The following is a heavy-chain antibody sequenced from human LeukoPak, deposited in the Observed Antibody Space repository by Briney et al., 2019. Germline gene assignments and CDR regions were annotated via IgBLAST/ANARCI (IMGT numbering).Heavy chain of an antibody. CDR1: GGTFSSYA. CDR2: IIPILGIA. Sequence: GASVKVSCKASGGTFSSYAISWVRQAPGQGLAWMGRIIPILGIANYAQKFQGRVTITADKSTSTAYMELSSLRSEDTAVYYGAISQGSSWCFEGRPNWFDPWGQGTLVTVSS. CDR3: AISQGSSWCFEGRPNWFDP. J-gene: IGHJ5*02. V-gene: IGHV1-69*04. D-gene: IGHD6-13*01.